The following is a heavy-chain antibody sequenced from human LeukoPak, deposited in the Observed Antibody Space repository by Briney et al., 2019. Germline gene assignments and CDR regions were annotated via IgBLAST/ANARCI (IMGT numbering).Heavy chain of an antibody. CDR1: GYTFISYG. D-gene: IGHD3-3*01. CDR3: ARVGGHYDFWSGYSFDY. CDR2: ISAYNGNT. J-gene: IGHJ4*02. Sequence: GASVKVSCKASGYTFISYGIGWVRQAPGQGLEWMGWISAYNGNTNYAQKLQGRVTMTTDTSTSTAYMELRSLRSDDTAVYYCARVGGHYDFWSGYSFDYWGQGTLVTVSS. V-gene: IGHV1-18*01.